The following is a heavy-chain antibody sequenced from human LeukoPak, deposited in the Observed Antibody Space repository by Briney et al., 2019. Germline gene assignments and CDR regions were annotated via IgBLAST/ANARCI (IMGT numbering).Heavy chain of an antibody. V-gene: IGHV4-39*01. Sequence: PSETLSLTCTVSGGSISSYYWGWIRQPPGKGLEWIGSIYYSGSTYYNPSLKSRVTISVDTSKNQFSLKLSSVTAADTAVYYCARHSATGYCSGGSCPFFDYWGQGTLVTVSS. J-gene: IGHJ4*02. CDR3: ARHSATGYCSGGSCPFFDY. CDR2: IYYSGST. D-gene: IGHD2-15*01. CDR1: GGSISSYY.